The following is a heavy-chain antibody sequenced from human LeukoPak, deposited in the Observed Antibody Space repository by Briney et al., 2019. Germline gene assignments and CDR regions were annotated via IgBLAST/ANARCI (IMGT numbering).Heavy chain of an antibody. J-gene: IGHJ6*02. CDR2: ISSSGSTI. CDR1: GFTFSDYY. V-gene: IGHV3-11*01. Sequence: GGSLRHSCAASGFTFSDYYMSWIREAPGKGLEWVSYISSSGSTIYYADSVKGRFTISRDNAKNSLYLQMNSLRAEDTAVYYCASSFFHKNGMDVWGQGTTVTVSS. CDR3: ASSFFHKNGMDV. D-gene: IGHD3-16*01.